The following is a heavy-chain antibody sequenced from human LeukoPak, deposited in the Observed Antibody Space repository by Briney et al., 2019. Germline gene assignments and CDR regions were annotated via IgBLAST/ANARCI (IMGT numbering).Heavy chain of an antibody. Sequence: PSETLSLTCTVSGGSISSRYWSWIRQPPGQGLERIGYIYYSGSTNYNSSLKSRVTISVDTSKNQFSLKLSSVTAADTAVYYCAREDIEAAAGTFDPWGQGTLVTVSS. D-gene: IGHD6-13*01. CDR1: GGSISSRY. CDR2: IYYSGST. V-gene: IGHV4-59*11. CDR3: AREDIEAAAGTFDP. J-gene: IGHJ5*02.